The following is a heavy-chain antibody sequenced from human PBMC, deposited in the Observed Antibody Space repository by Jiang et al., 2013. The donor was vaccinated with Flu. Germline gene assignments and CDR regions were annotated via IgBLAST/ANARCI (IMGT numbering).Heavy chain of an antibody. Sequence: YTFTSYAMHWVRQAPGQRLEWMGWINAGNGNTKYSQKFQGRVTITRDTSASTAYMELSSLRSEDTAVYYCARAGGIAVAGMSLGYWGQGTLVTVSS. CDR1: YTFTSYA. V-gene: IGHV1-3*01. CDR2: INAGNGNT. J-gene: IGHJ4*02. D-gene: IGHD6-19*01. CDR3: ARAGGIAVAGMSLGY.